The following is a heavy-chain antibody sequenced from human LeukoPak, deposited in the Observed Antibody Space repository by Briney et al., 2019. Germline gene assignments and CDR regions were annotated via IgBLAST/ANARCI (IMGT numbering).Heavy chain of an antibody. Sequence: GGSLRLSCAASGFTFSSYAMHWVRQAPGKGLEWVAVISYDGSNKYYADSVKGRFTISRDNSKNTLYLQMNSLRAEDTAVYYCARRQRDIVAPGAFDIWGQGTMVTVSS. V-gene: IGHV3-30-3*01. CDR2: ISYDGSNK. CDR1: GFTFSSYA. D-gene: IGHD2-15*01. CDR3: ARRQRDIVAPGAFDI. J-gene: IGHJ3*02.